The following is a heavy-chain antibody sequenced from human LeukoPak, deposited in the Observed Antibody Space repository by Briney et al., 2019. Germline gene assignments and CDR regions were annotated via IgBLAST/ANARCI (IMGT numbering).Heavy chain of an antibody. Sequence: GGSLRLSCAVSGFTFSSYFWMHWVRQAPGKGLVWVSRVKSDGSSSTYADSMKGRFTISRDSAKNTLYLQMNSLRAEDTAVYYCARQTVSGNPGDYWGQGTLVTVSS. CDR3: ARQTVSGNPGDY. CDR2: VKSDGSSS. J-gene: IGHJ4*02. V-gene: IGHV3-74*01. D-gene: IGHD6-19*01. CDR1: GFTFSSYFW.